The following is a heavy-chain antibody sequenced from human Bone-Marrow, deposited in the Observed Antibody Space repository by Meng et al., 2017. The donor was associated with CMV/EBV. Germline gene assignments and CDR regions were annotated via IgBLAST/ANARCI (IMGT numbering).Heavy chain of an antibody. Sequence: GESLKISCAVTGFTVSTNYMSWVRQAPGKGLEWVSIIYSGGSTSYADSVKGRFTISRDSSKNTLYLQMNSLRAEDTAVYYCARVDYWGRGTLVTVPS. J-gene: IGHJ4*02. CDR3: ARVDY. V-gene: IGHV3-53*01. CDR2: IYSGGST. CDR1: GFTVSTNY.